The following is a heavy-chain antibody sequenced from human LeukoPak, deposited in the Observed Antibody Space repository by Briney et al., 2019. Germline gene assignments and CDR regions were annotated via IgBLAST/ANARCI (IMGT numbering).Heavy chain of an antibody. J-gene: IGHJ4*02. V-gene: IGHV3-23*01. CDR2: SGTDGDT. D-gene: IGHD3-22*01. CDR1: GFTFTSAP. Sequence: PGGSLRLSCVLSGFTFTSAPMNWVRQAPGKGLEWVSTSGTDGDTYYADSVKGRFTISRDNSKNTVHLQMTSLRVEDTAVYYCATKTPGNYPYDYWSQGTLVIVSP. CDR3: ATKTPGNYPYDY.